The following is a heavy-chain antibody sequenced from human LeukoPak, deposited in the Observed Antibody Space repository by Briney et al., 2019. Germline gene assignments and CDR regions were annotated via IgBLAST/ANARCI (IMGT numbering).Heavy chain of an antibody. Sequence: PGGSLRLSCAASGFTFSSYAMHWVRQAPGKGLEWVAVISYDGSNKYYADSVKGRFTISRDNSKNTLYLQMNSLRAEDTAVYYCARGSAGLAAFDIWGQGTMVTVSS. J-gene: IGHJ3*02. CDR3: ARGSAGLAAFDI. D-gene: IGHD3-10*01. CDR1: GFTFSSYA. V-gene: IGHV3-30-3*01. CDR2: ISYDGSNK.